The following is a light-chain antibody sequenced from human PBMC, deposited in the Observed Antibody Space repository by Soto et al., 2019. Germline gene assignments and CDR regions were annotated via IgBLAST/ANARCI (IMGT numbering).Light chain of an antibody. Sequence: EIVTKRCLRILCESPVEAATPSALASENVRTKVGWYQQKPRQAPELLIYGASNRATGIPDRFSGSGSGTDFTLTISSLEPEDVAVYYCQQRSNWTLTFGGGTKVDIK. CDR2: GAS. CDR3: QQRSNWTLT. CDR1: ENVRTK. J-gene: IGKJ4*01. V-gene: IGKV3-11*01.